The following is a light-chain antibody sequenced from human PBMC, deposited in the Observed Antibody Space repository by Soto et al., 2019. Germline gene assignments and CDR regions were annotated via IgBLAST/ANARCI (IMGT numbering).Light chain of an antibody. Sequence: EIVLTQSPATLSLSPGERASLSCRASQTIDTSLAWYQQKPGQAPRLLIYDASHRATGIPARFSGSGSGTYFTLTISSLEPEDFAVYFCQQRSNWHTFGQGTKLEIK. J-gene: IGKJ2*01. CDR2: DAS. V-gene: IGKV3-11*01. CDR1: QTIDTS. CDR3: QQRSNWHT.